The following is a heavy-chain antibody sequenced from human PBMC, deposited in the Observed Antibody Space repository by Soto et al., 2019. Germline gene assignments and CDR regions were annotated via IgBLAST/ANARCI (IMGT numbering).Heavy chain of an antibody. D-gene: IGHD3-10*01. CDR1: GHLFNNHW. CDR3: ARGYFDSGHGYDL. CDR2: IFTRDSET. J-gene: IGHJ5*02. V-gene: IGHV5-51*01. Sequence: GESLKISCKGPGHLFNNHWIGWVRQTPGKGLEWMGLIFTRDSETKTSPSFQGHVSFSVDNSINTVYLQWTSLKATDTGIYFCARGYFDSGHGYDLWGQGTLVTVSS.